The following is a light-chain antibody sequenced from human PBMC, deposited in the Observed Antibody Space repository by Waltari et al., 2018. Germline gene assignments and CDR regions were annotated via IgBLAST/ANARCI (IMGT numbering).Light chain of an antibody. CDR2: QAS. CDR1: QSLSSW. Sequence: DIHMTQSPSTLSASVRDSVHITCRASQSLSSWLAWYQQKPGKAPKLLVYQASTLESGVPPRFSGSAFGTEFTLTISSLQPDDFATYYCQQVNSYPITFGQGTRLDNK. CDR3: QQVNSYPIT. V-gene: IGKV1-5*03. J-gene: IGKJ5*01.